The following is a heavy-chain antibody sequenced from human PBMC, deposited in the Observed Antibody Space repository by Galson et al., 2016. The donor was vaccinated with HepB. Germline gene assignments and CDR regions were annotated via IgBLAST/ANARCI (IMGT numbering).Heavy chain of an antibody. J-gene: IGHJ4*02. CDR2: INPSDGNT. Sequence: SVKVSCKASGYTFTSYYMYWVRQAPGQGLEWMGIINPSDGNTNYAQKFQGRVTMTRDTSTSTVYMEVSSLRSEDTAVYYCARVLRDDYVWGTNRAEYWGQGTLVTVSS. V-gene: IGHV1-46*01. CDR3: ARVLRDDYVWGTNRAEY. CDR1: GYTFTSYY. D-gene: IGHD3-16*02.